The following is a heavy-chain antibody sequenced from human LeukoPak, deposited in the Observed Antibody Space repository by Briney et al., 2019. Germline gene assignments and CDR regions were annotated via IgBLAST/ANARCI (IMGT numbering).Heavy chain of an antibody. D-gene: IGHD3-22*01. CDR2: ISSSSSTT. V-gene: IGHV3-48*01. Sequence: PGGSLRLSCAASGFTFSSYSMNWVRQAPGKGLEWVSYISSSSSTTYYADSVKGRFTISRDNSKNTLYLQMNSLRAEDTAVYYCAKGEDSRAVGAFDIWGQGTMVTVSS. CDR1: GFTFSSYS. J-gene: IGHJ3*02. CDR3: AKGEDSRAVGAFDI.